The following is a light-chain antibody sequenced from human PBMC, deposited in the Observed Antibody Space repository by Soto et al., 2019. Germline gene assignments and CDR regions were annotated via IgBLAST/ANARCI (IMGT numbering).Light chain of an antibody. J-gene: IGLJ1*01. CDR2: SND. Sequence: QSVLTQPRSASGTPVQRVTISCSGSSSNIGSNSVNWYQQLPGTAPKLLIYSNDRRPSGVPDRFSGSKSGTSASLAISGLQSEDEADYYCAAWDDSLHGYVFGTGTK. V-gene: IGLV1-44*01. CDR3: AAWDDSLHGYV. CDR1: SSNIGSNS.